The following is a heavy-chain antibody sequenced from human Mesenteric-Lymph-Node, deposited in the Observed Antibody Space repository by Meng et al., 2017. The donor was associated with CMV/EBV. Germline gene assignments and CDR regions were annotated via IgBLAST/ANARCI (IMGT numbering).Heavy chain of an antibody. CDR2: INHSGST. V-gene: IGHV4-34*01. Sequence: QLKQRGACLFDPSGTLCLTFACYGGGFRGYYRSWIRQPPGKGLEWIGEINHSGSTNYNPSLTSRVTISVDTSKNQFSLKLSSVTAADMAVYYCARHQRWLKSEGGFNYWGQGTLVTVSS. CDR3: ARHQRWLKSEGGFNY. CDR1: GGGFRGYY. J-gene: IGHJ4*02. D-gene: IGHD4-23*01.